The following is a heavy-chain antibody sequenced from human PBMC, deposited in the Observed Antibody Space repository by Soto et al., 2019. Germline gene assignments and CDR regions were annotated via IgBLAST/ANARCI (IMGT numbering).Heavy chain of an antibody. CDR2: ISSSGSTI. D-gene: IGHD3-16*02. J-gene: IGHJ6*03. CDR1: GFTFSDYY. CDR3: AREYDYIWGSYRNYYYMDV. Sequence: PGGSLRLSCAASGFTFSDYYMSWIRQAPGKGREWVSYISSSGSTIYYADSVKGRFTISRDNAKNSLYLQMNSLRAEDTAVYYSAREYDYIWGSYRNYYYMDVWGKGTTVTVSS. V-gene: IGHV3-11*01.